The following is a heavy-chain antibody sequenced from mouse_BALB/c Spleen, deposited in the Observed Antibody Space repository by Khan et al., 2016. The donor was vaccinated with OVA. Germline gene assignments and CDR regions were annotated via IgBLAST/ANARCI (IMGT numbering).Heavy chain of an antibody. CDR1: GFTFSSYS. D-gene: IGHD4-1*01. V-gene: IGHV5-6*01. J-gene: IGHJ3*01. CDR3: ASHLTGSFAY. Sequence: QLKESGGDLVEPGGSLKLSCAASGFTFSSYSMSWVRQTPDKRLEWVATISSGGDYTYYPDIVKGRFTISRDNAKNTLYLQMSSLKSEDTAMYYCASHLTGSFAYWGQGTLVAVSA. CDR2: ISSGGDYT.